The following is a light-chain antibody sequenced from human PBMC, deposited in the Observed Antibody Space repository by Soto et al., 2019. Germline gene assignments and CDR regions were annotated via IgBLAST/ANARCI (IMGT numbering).Light chain of an antibody. CDR3: QHYYEWPLT. CDR2: FAS. J-gene: IGKJ4*01. V-gene: IGKV3-15*01. CDR1: QTVSNN. Sequence: IVMTQSPATLSVSPGERATLSCWASQTVSNNLAWYQQKPGQAPRLLIYFASTRATGIPARFSGSGSGRAFTLTISSLQSEDFAVYYCQHYYEWPLTFGGGTKVETK.